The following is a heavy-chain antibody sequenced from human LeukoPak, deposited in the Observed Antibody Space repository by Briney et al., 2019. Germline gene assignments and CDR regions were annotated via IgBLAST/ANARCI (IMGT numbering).Heavy chain of an antibody. CDR2: INAGNGNT. Sequence: VASVKVSCKSSGYTFTSYAMHWVRQAPGQRLEWMGWINAGNGNTKYSQEFQGRVTITRDTSASTAYMELSSLRSEDMAVYYCARATPRNWFDPWGQGTLVTVSS. V-gene: IGHV1-3*03. J-gene: IGHJ5*02. CDR1: GYTFTSYA. CDR3: ARATPRNWFDP.